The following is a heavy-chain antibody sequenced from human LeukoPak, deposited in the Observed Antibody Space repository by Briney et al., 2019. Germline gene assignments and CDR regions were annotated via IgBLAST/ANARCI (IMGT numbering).Heavy chain of an antibody. V-gene: IGHV3-48*03. D-gene: IGHD3-3*01. CDR3: AGEDNYDDYYFDD. CDR1: GFTFNYYG. J-gene: IGHJ4*02. CDR2: ISSSGSTI. Sequence: PGGSLRLSCAGSGFTFNYYGFNWVRQAPGKGLEWVSHISSSGSTILYADSVKGRFTISRDNAKNSVFLQMNSLRAEDTAIYYCAGEDNYDDYYFDDWGQGTLVTVSS.